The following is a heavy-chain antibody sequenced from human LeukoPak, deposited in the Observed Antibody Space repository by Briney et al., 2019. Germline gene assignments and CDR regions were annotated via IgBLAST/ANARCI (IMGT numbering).Heavy chain of an antibody. Sequence: GASVKVSCKASGYTFTSYGISWVRQAPGQGLEWMGWISTFNGHTNYPQKLQGRVSMTTDTSTSTAYMELRSLRSDDTAVYYCARDGGYRDYVIIWGQGTMVTVSS. CDR3: ARDGGYRDYVII. CDR2: ISTFNGHT. J-gene: IGHJ3*02. CDR1: GYTFTSYG. V-gene: IGHV1-18*01. D-gene: IGHD4-17*01.